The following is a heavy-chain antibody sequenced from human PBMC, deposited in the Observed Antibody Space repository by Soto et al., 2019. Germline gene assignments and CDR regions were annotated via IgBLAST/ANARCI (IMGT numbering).Heavy chain of an antibody. CDR2: IIPIFGTA. CDR3: ARDRATVVTEIYYYYYGMDV. Sequence: SVKVSCKASGGTFSSYAISWVRQAPGQGLEWMGGIIPIFGTANYAQEFQGRVTITADESTSTAYMELSSLRSEDTAVYYCARDRATVVTEIYYYYYGMDVWGQGTTVTVSS. D-gene: IGHD4-17*01. J-gene: IGHJ6*02. V-gene: IGHV1-69*13. CDR1: GGTFSSYA.